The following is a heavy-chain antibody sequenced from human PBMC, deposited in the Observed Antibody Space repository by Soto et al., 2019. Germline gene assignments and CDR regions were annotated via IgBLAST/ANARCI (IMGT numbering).Heavy chain of an antibody. CDR2: INPSGGST. CDR1: GYTFTSYY. Sequence: ASVKVSCRASGYTFTSYYMHWVRQAPGQGLEWMGIINPSGGSTSYAQKFQGRVTMTRDTSTSTVYMGLSSLRSEDTVVYYCARVFAVKDAFDIWGLVTRVTVSS. D-gene: IGHD3-3*01. CDR3: ARVFAVKDAFDI. J-gene: IGHJ3*02. V-gene: IGHV1-46*03.